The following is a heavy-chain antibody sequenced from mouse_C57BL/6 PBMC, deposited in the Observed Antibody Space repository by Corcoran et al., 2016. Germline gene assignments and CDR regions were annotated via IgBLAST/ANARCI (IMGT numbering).Heavy chain of an antibody. V-gene: IGHV1-26*01. CDR2: INPNNGGT. J-gene: IGHJ3*01. Sequence: EVQLQQSGPELVKPGASVKISCKASGYTFTDYYMNWVKQSHGKSLEWIGDINPNNGGTSYNQKFKGKATLTVDKSSSTAYMELRSLTSEDSAVYYCARLGYKGFAYWGQGTLVTVSA. CDR3: ARLGYKGFAY. CDR1: GYTFTDYY. D-gene: IGHD3-1*01.